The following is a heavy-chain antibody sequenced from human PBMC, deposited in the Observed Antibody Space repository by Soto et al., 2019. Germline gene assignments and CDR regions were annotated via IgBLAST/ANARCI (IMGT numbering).Heavy chain of an antibody. CDR1: GFTFSSYA. D-gene: IGHD2-8*01. Sequence: EVQLLESGGGLVQPGGSLRLSCAASGFTFSSYAMSWVRQAPGKGLEWVSAISGSGGSTYYADSVKGRFTISRDNSKNTLYLQMNSLRAEDTAVYYCAKGSRREIDVLMVYAIPFDYWGQGTLVTVSS. CDR2: ISGSGGST. CDR3: AKGSRREIDVLMVYAIPFDY. J-gene: IGHJ4*02. V-gene: IGHV3-23*01.